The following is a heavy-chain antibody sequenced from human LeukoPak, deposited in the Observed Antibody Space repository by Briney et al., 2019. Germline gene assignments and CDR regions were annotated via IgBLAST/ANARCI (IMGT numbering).Heavy chain of an antibody. J-gene: IGHJ3*02. V-gene: IGHV3-48*03. CDR1: GFTFSSYE. CDR2: ISSSGSTI. CDR3: ARDRTYYDILTGYSGAFDI. Sequence: GRSLRLSCAASGFTFSSYEMNWVRQAPGKGLEWVSYISSSGSTIYYADSVKGRFTISRDNAKNSLYLQMNSLRAEDTAVYYCARDRTYYDILTGYSGAFDIWGQGTMVTVSS. D-gene: IGHD3-9*01.